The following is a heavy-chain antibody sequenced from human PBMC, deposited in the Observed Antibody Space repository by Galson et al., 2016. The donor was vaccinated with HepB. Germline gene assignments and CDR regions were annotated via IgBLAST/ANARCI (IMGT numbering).Heavy chain of an antibody. CDR3: ARAPPLPTTVGGYDS. J-gene: IGHJ4*02. CDR1: GFTFDDYA. V-gene: IGHV3-9*01. Sequence: SLRLSCAASGFTFDDYAMHWVRQAPGKGLEWVSGITWNSDTIDSADSVKGRFTISRDNAKNSLYLQMNSLRIEDTALYYCARAPPLPTTVGGYDSWGQGTVVTVSS. CDR2: ITWNSDTI. D-gene: IGHD1-14*01.